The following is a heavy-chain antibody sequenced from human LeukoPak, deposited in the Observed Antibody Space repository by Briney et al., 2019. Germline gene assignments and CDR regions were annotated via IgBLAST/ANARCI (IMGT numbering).Heavy chain of an antibody. CDR2: ISHSGST. Sequence: SETLSLTCTVSGDSINTRPYWWTWVRQPPGKGLEWIGEISHSGSTKYNPSLRSRVTISADESTNQVSQTFSSVTAADTAVYFCARAPPWALDYWGPGNLATVSS. D-gene: IGHD7-27*01. J-gene: IGHJ4*02. CDR1: GDSINTRPYW. CDR3: ARAPPWALDY. V-gene: IGHV4-4*02.